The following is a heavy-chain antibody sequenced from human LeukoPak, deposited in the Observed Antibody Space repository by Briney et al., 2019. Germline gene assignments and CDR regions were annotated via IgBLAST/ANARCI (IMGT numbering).Heavy chain of an antibody. CDR1: GGSISTGAFS. Sequence: PSETLSLTCAVSGGSISTGAFSWYWLRQTPGQGPEWIGYIYSSGSSYYNPSLQSRFIISVDTSKNQLSLRVTSVTAADTAVYYCALQPARRLSWFDPWGQGTLVTVSS. V-gene: IGHV4-30-4*07. J-gene: IGHJ5*02. D-gene: IGHD2-2*01. CDR3: ALQPARRLSWFDP. CDR2: IYSSGSS.